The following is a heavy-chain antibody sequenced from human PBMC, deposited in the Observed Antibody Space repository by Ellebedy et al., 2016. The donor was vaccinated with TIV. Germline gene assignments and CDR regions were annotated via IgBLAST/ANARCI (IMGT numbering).Heavy chain of an antibody. V-gene: IGHV4-34*01. J-gene: IGHJ4*02. Sequence: SETLSLTXAVYGGSFSGYYWSWIRQPPGKGLEWIGEINHSGSTNYNPSLKSRVTISVDTSKNQFSLKLSSVTAADTAVYYCARDPLSYYDSSVDYWGQGTLVTVSS. D-gene: IGHD3-22*01. CDR3: ARDPLSYYDSSVDY. CDR2: INHSGST. CDR1: GGSFSGYY.